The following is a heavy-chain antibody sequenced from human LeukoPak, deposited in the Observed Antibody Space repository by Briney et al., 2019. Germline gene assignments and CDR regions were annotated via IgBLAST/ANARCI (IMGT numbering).Heavy chain of an antibody. CDR3: ASQGGLLWFGELSGGMDV. CDR2: ISDSAGST. Sequence: GGSLRLSCAASGFTFSSYAMSWVRQAPGKGLEWVSAISDSAGSTYYTNSVKGRFTISRDNSKNTLYLQMNSLRAEDTAVYYCASQGGLLWFGELSGGMDVWGQGTTVTVSS. J-gene: IGHJ6*02. CDR1: GFTFSSYA. D-gene: IGHD3-10*01. V-gene: IGHV3-23*01.